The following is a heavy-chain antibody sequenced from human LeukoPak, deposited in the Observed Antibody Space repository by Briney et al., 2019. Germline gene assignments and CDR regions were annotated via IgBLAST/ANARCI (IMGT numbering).Heavy chain of an antibody. Sequence: GSLRLSCAASGFTFSDYYMSWIRQAPGKGLEWVANIKKDGSDKYYVDSVKGRFTISRDNAKNSLYLQMNSLRSEDTAVYYCEGSAGYWGQGALVTVSS. CDR2: IKKDGSDK. J-gene: IGHJ4*02. CDR3: EGSAGY. CDR1: GFTFSDYY. V-gene: IGHV3-7*01.